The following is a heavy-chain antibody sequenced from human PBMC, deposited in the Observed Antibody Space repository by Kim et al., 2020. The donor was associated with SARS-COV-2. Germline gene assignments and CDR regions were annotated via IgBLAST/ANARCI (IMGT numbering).Heavy chain of an antibody. D-gene: IGHD4-17*01. Sequence: DSVKGRFTISIDNAKNSLYLQMNRLRAEDTALDYCAGGLATVTPVGAFDIWGQGTMVTVSS. J-gene: IGHJ3*02. CDR3: AGGLATVTPVGAFDI. V-gene: IGHV3-20*03.